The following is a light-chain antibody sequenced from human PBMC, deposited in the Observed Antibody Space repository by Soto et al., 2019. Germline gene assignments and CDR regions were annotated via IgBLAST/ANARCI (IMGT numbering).Light chain of an antibody. CDR1: QSISTW. CDR3: QQYYNVPIT. CDR2: DAS. Sequence: DIQITQSPSTLSSSVGDRVTIACRGSQSISTWLAWYQQKPGKAPKLLILDASSLDTGVPSRFSGSGSGTDFTFTITSLQSEDIATYYCQQYYNVPITFGQGTRLEIK. J-gene: IGKJ5*01. V-gene: IGKV1-5*01.